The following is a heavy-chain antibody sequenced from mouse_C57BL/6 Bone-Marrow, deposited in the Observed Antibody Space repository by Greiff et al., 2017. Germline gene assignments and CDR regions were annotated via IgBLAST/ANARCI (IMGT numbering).Heavy chain of an antibody. D-gene: IGHD1-1*01. CDR1: GYAFRSSW. CDR2: IYPGDGDT. Sequence: VKLMESGPELVKPGASVKISCKASGYAFRSSWMNWVKQRPGKGLEWIGRIYPGDGDTNYNGKFKGKATLTADKSSSTAYMQLSSLTSEDSAVYFCARGAFITTMDYWGQGTSVTVSS. J-gene: IGHJ4*01. CDR3: ARGAFITTMDY. V-gene: IGHV1-82*01.